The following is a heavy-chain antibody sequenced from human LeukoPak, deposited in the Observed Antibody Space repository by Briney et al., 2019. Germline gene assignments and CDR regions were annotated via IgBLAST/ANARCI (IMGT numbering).Heavy chain of an antibody. CDR3: ARLSSGLVDI. J-gene: IGHJ3*02. CDR2: MNPNSGNT. Sequence: ASVKVSCKASGGTFSSYAINWVRQATGQGLEWMGWMNPNSGNTGYAQKFQGRVTMTRDTFISTAYMELSRLRSDDTAVYYCARLSSGLVDIWGQGTMVTVSS. D-gene: IGHD6-19*01. CDR1: GGTFSSYA. V-gene: IGHV1-8*02.